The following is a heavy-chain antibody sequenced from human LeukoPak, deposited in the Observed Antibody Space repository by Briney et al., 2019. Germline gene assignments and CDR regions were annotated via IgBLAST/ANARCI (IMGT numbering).Heavy chain of an antibody. CDR2: IYHSGST. CDR3: ARTYYYDSSGRLGFDP. V-gene: IGHV4-30-2*01. J-gene: IGHJ5*02. Sequence: SQTLSLTCAVSGGSISSGGYSWSWIRQPPGKGLEWIGYIYHSGSTYYNPSLKSRVTISVDRSKNQFSLKLSSVTAADTAVYYCARTYYYDSSGRLGFDPWGQGTLVTVSS. D-gene: IGHD3-22*01. CDR1: GGSISSGGYS.